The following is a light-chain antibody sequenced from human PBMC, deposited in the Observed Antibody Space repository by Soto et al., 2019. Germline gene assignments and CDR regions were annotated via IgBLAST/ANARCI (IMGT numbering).Light chain of an antibody. CDR2: AAS. J-gene: IGKJ1*01. CDR3: QEYGSSRT. V-gene: IGKV3-20*01. CDR1: QSFTSGY. Sequence: EIVLTQSPGTLSLSPGERATLSCRASQSFTSGYLAWYQQKPGQAPRLLIYAASNRATGIPDRFSGSGSGTDFTLTISRLEPDDFAVYYCQEYGSSRTFGHGTKV.